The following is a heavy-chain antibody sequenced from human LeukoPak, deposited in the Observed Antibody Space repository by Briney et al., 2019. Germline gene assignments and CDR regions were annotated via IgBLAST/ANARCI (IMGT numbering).Heavy chain of an antibody. D-gene: IGHD3-22*01. V-gene: IGHV1-46*01. J-gene: IGHJ4*02. CDR2: INPSGGST. CDR1: GYTFTSFY. Sequence: GASVKVSCKASGYTFTSFYLHWVRQAPGQGLEWMGMINPSGGSTTYAQKFQGRVTMTTDTSTSTAYMELRSLRSDDTAVYYCARKTDYYDSSGYPYYFDYWGQGTLVTVSS. CDR3: ARKTDYYDSSGYPYYFDY.